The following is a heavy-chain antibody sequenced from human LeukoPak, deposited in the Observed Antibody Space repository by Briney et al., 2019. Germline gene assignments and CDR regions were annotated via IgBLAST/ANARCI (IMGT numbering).Heavy chain of an antibody. J-gene: IGHJ4*02. D-gene: IGHD3-16*01. V-gene: IGHV4-34*01. CDR3: ARAIMITFGGVPLPDY. Sequence: SETLSLTCAVYGVSFSGYYWSWIRQPPGKGLEWIGEINHSGSTNYNPSLKSRVTISVDTSKNRFSLRLSSVTAADTAVYYCARAIMITFGGVPLPDYWGQGTLVTVSS. CDR1: GVSFSGYY. CDR2: INHSGST.